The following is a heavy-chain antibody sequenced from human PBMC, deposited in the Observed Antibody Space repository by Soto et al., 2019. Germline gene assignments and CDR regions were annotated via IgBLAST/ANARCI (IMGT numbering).Heavy chain of an antibody. CDR1: GYTFTSFD. Sequence: QVQLVQSGAEVKKPGASVKVSCKASGYTFTSFDINWFRQATGQRLEWMGWINPNSGSTGYAPKFQGRVTMTRNTSISTAYVELSSLRSEDTAVYYCARGLFGSGSNDYYYYGMDVWGRGTTVTVSS. CDR3: ARGLFGSGSNDYYYYGMDV. CDR2: INPNSGST. V-gene: IGHV1-8*01. J-gene: IGHJ6*02. D-gene: IGHD3-10*01.